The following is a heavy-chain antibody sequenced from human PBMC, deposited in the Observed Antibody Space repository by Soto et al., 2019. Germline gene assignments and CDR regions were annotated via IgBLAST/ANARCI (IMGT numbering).Heavy chain of an antibody. CDR1: GGSISSSNW. CDR2: IYHSGST. D-gene: IGHD3-3*01. V-gene: IGHV4-4*02. J-gene: IGHJ5*02. CDR3: ARGELEWLFSAGGWFDP. Sequence: SETLSLTCAVSGGSISSSNWWSWVRQPPGKGLEWIGEIYHSGSTNYNPSPKSRVTISVDTSKNQFSLKLSSVTAADTAVYYCARGELEWLFSAGGWFDPWGQGTLVTVSS.